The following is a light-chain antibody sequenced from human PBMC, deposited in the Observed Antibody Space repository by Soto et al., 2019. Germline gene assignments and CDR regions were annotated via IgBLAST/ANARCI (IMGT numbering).Light chain of an antibody. CDR3: QSYDSSLSGYVV. V-gene: IGLV1-40*01. J-gene: IGLJ2*01. CDR2: RNN. CDR1: SSNIGAGYD. Sequence: QSVLTQPPSVSGAPGQRVTISCTGSSSNIGAGYDVHWYQQLPGIAPKLLIYRNNNRPSGVPDRFSGSKSGNSASLAITGLQAEDAADYSCQSYDSSLSGYVVFGGRTKLTVL.